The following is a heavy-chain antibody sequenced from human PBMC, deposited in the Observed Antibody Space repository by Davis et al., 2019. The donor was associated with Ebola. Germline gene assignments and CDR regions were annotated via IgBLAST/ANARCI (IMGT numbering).Heavy chain of an antibody. CDR2: ISGSGGST. Sequence: GGSLRLSCAASGFTFSNYWMSWVRQTPGKGLEWVSAISGSGGSTYYANSVKGRFTISRENSKNTLYLQMNSLRAEDTAVYYCAKSFTLHFDIWGQGTMVTVSS. CDR1: GFTFSNYW. D-gene: IGHD2-15*01. J-gene: IGHJ3*02. CDR3: AKSFTLHFDI. V-gene: IGHV3-23*01.